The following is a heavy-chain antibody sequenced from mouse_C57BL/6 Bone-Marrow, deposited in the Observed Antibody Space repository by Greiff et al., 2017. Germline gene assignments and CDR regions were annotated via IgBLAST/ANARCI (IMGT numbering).Heavy chain of an antibody. Sequence: QVQLQQSGAELARPGASVKLSCKASGYTFTSYGISWVKQRTGQGLEWIGEIYPRSGNTYYNEKFKGKATLTADKSSSTAYMELRSLTSEDPAVYFCARYYYSPYWYFDVWGTGTTVTVSS. CDR2: IYPRSGNT. V-gene: IGHV1-81*01. CDR3: ARYYYSPYWYFDV. J-gene: IGHJ1*03. D-gene: IGHD1-1*01. CDR1: GYTFTSYG.